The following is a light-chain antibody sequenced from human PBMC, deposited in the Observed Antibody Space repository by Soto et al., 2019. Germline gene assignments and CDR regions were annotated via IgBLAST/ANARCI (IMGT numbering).Light chain of an antibody. CDR1: HSVSSY. J-gene: IGKJ1*01. CDR2: EAS. CDR3: QQRSNLPRT. Sequence: EIVLTQSPATLSLSPGERDTLSCRASHSVSSYLAWYQQKPGQAPRLLVSEASNRATGIPARFSGSGSWTAFTLTISRLEPEDFAGYYCQQRSNLPRTVGQGTKVEIK. V-gene: IGKV3-11*01.